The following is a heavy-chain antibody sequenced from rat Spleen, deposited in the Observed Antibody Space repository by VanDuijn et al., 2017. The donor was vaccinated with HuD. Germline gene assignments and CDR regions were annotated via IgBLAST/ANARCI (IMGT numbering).Heavy chain of an antibody. D-gene: IGHD1-9*01. V-gene: IGHV3-1*01. J-gene: IGHJ4*01. CDR1: GFSITSNY. Sequence: EVQLQESGPGLVKPSQSLSLTCSVTGFSITSNYWGWIRKFPGNKMEWIGHISYSGTTSYNPSLKSRISITRDISKNQFFLQLNSVTTEDTATYYCARYGYNYVMDAWGQGASVTVSS. CDR3: ARYGYNYVMDA. CDR2: ISYSGTT.